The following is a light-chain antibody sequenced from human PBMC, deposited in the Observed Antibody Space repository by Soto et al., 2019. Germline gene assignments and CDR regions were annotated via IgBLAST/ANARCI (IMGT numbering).Light chain of an antibody. CDR1: QSISSW. V-gene: IGKV1-5*01. J-gene: IGKJ1*01. Sequence: DIQMTQSPSTLSASLGDRVTITCRASQSISSWLAWYQQRPGKAPKLLIYDASTLHTAVPSRFRGSGSGTEFTLTITRLHPDDFATYYCQQYDSYSWTFGQGTKVDIK. CDR2: DAS. CDR3: QQYDSYSWT.